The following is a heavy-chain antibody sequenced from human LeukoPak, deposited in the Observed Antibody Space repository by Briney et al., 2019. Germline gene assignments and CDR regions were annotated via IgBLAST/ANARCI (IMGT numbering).Heavy chain of an antibody. CDR3: AKDGRFLEWLPPYFDY. CDR1: GFTFSSYA. V-gene: IGHV3-23*01. CDR2: VSGSGGST. D-gene: IGHD3-3*01. J-gene: IGHJ4*02. Sequence: GGSLRLSCAASGFTFSSYAMSWVRQAPGKGLEWVSAVSGSGGSTYYADSVKGRFTISRDNSKNTLYLQMNSLRAEDTAVYYCAKDGRFLEWLPPYFDYWGQGTLVTVSS.